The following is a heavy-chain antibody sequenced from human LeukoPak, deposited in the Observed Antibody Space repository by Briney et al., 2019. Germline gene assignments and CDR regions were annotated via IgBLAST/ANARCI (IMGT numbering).Heavy chain of an antibody. CDR3: TKRLAARPFSPPFDH. CDR1: GFPFSDYA. J-gene: IGHJ4*02. Sequence: GGSLRLSCAGSGFPFSDYAMSWVRQAPGKGLDWVSAIGGNGVYTYYADSVRGRFTISRDNSKNTLYLQMDSLRAEDTAIYYCTKRLAARPFSPPFDHWGRGTLVTVSS. V-gene: IGHV3-23*01. CDR2: IGGNGVYT. D-gene: IGHD6-6*01.